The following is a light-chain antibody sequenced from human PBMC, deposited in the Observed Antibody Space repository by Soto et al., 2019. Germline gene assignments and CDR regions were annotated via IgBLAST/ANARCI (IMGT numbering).Light chain of an antibody. J-gene: IGLJ7*01. V-gene: IGLV1-44*01. Sequence: QSVLTQPPSASGTPEQKVTISCSGSNSNIGSNTVSWFQQLPGRAPKLLLYNNIYRPPGVPDRFSGSKSGTSVSLAISGLQSEDEADYYCAAWDDSLDGHVVFGGGTQLTVL. CDR3: AAWDDSLDGHVV. CDR2: NNI. CDR1: NSNIGSNT.